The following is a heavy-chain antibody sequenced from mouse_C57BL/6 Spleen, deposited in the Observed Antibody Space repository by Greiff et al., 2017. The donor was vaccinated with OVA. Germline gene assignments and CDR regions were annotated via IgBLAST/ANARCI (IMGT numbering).Heavy chain of an antibody. V-gene: IGHV1-53*01. CDR3: ARKYYGSSFFDY. D-gene: IGHD1-1*01. CDR2: INPSKGGT. CDR1: GYTFTSYW. Sequence: QVQLQQPGTELVKPGASVKLSCKASGYTFTSYWMHWVKPRPGKGLEWIGNINPSKGGTNYNEKFKSKATLPVDKSSSTAYMQLSSLTSEDSAVYYCARKYYGSSFFDYWGQGTTLTVSS. J-gene: IGHJ2*01.